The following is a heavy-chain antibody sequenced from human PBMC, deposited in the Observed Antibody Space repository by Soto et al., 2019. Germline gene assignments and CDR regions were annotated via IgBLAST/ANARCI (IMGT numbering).Heavy chain of an antibody. CDR3: AAIIVATKGFDY. J-gene: IGHJ4*02. V-gene: IGHV1-3*01. Sequence: QVQLVQSGAEVKEPGASVKVSCKASGYTFTSYAMHWVRQAPGQRLEWMGWINAGSGNTQYSQRFQGRVTITRDTSASTAYMELSSLRSEDTTVYYCAAIIVATKGFDYWGQGALVTVSS. CDR1: GYTFTSYA. CDR2: INAGSGNT. D-gene: IGHD5-12*01.